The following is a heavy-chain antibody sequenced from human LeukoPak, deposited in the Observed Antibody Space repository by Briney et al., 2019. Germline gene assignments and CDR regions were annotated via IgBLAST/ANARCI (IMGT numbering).Heavy chain of an antibody. Sequence: GASVKVSCKASGGTFSRYAMSWVRQAPGQGLEWMGGIIPIFGTANYAQKFQGRVTITADESTSTAYMELSSLRSEDTAVYYCARGWFGELFSWFDPWGQGTLVTVSS. V-gene: IGHV1-69*13. D-gene: IGHD3-10*01. CDR3: ARGWFGELFSWFDP. J-gene: IGHJ5*02. CDR1: GGTFSRYA. CDR2: IIPIFGTA.